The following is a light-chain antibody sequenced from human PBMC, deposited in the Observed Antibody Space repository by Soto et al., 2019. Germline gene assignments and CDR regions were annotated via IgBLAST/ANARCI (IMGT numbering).Light chain of an antibody. Sequence: QSVLTQPASVSGSPGQSITISCTGTSSDIGAYNFVSWYQQHPGKAPKLMLYDVNIRPSGVSNRFSGSKSGNTASLTISGLQAEDEADYYCCSYAGSSTYVFGTGTRSPS. CDR3: CSYAGSSTYV. V-gene: IGLV2-23*02. CDR1: SSDIGAYNF. J-gene: IGLJ1*01. CDR2: DVN.